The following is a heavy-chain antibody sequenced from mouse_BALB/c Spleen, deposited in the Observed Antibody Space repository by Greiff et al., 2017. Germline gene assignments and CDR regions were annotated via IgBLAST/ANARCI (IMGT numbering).Heavy chain of an antibody. V-gene: IGHV1-15*01. CDR1: GYTFTDYE. CDR2: IDPETGGT. D-gene: IGHD3-1*01. J-gene: IGHJ4*01. CDR3: TSPLYHAR. Sequence: QVQLQQSGAELVRPGASVTLSCKASGYTFTDYEMHWVKQTPVHGLEWIGAIDPETGGTAYNQKFKGKATLTADKSSSTAYMELRSLTSEDSAVYYCTSPLYHARWGQGTSVTVSS.